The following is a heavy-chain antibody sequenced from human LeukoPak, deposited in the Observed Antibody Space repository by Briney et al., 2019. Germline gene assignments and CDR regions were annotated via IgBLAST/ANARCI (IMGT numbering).Heavy chain of an antibody. D-gene: IGHD6-19*01. CDR3: ARVSGGSDWYY. V-gene: IGHV1-2*02. J-gene: IGHJ4*02. CDR1: GYTFTNYY. Sequence: ASVKVSCKASGYTFTNYYLHWVRQAPGQGPEWMGWINPNSGDTKYAQRFQGRVTMTRDTSITTAYMELYNLGSDDTAVYYCARVSGGSDWYYWGQGALITVPS. CDR2: INPNSGDT.